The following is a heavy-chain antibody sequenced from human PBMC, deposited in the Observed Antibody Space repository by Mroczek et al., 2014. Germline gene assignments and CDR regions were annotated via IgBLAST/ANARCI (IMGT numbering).Heavy chain of an antibody. CDR3: ARGLNLGYCSSTSCYTGWFDP. CDR1: GGSFSGYY. D-gene: IGHD2-2*02. J-gene: IGHJ5*02. CDR2: INHSGST. Sequence: CAVYGGSFSGYYWSWIRQPPGKGLEWIGEINHSGSTNYNPSLKSRVTISVDTSKNQFSLKLSSVTAADTAVYYCARGLNLGYCSSTSCYTGWFDPWGQGTLVTVSS. V-gene: IGHV4-34*01.